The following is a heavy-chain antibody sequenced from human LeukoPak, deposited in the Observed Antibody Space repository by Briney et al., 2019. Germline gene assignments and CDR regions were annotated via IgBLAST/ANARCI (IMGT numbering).Heavy chain of an antibody. V-gene: IGHV3-21*01. CDR1: GFTFSSYS. J-gene: IGHJ4*02. CDR3: TRVASYDILTGYYTLHYDY. D-gene: IGHD3-9*01. Sequence: GGSLRLSCAASGFTFSSYSMNWVRQAPGKGLEWVSSISSSSSYIYYADSVKGRFTISRDNAKNSLYLQMNSLRAEDTAVYYCTRVASYDILTGYYTLHYDYWGQGTLVTVSS. CDR2: ISSSSSYI.